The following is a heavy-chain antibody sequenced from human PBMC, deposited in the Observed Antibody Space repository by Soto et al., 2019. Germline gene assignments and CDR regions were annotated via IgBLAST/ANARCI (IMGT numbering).Heavy chain of an antibody. D-gene: IGHD3-22*01. CDR2: VYWNDDK. CDR3: AHMYYYDGSGYYPTSDY. Sequence: SGPTLVNPTQTLTLTCTFSGFSLSSSGMSVGWFCQAPGKAPEWLSLVYWNDDKRYSPSLKSRLTISKDTSTNQVVLTMTNMDSVDTGTYYCAHMYYYDGSGYYPTSDYWGQGTRVTSPQ. V-gene: IGHV2-5*01. J-gene: IGHJ4*02. CDR1: GFSLSSSGMS.